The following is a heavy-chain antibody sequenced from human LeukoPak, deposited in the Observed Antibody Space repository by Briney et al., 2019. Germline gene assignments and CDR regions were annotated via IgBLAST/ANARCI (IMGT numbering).Heavy chain of an antibody. Sequence: KTSETLSLTCAVYGGSFSGYYWSWIRQPPGKGLEWIGEINHSGSTNYNPSLKSRVTISVDTSKDQFSLKLSSVTAADTAVYYCARDFPYGGNPLGYWGQGTLVTVSS. CDR2: INHSGST. J-gene: IGHJ4*02. CDR1: GGSFSGYY. D-gene: IGHD4-23*01. CDR3: ARDFPYGGNPLGY. V-gene: IGHV4-34*01.